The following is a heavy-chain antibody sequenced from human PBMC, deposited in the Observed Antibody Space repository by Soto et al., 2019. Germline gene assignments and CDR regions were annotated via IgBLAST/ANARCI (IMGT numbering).Heavy chain of an antibody. CDR3: ARADGGNHGDY. CDR1: GFTFSSYS. D-gene: IGHD2-15*01. V-gene: IGHV3-21*01. Sequence: LRLSCAASGFTFSSYSMNWVRQAPGKGLEWVSSISSSSSYIYYADSVKGRFTISRDNAKNSLYLQMNSLRAEDTAVYYCARADGGNHGDYWGQGTLVTVSS. CDR2: ISSSSSYI. J-gene: IGHJ4*02.